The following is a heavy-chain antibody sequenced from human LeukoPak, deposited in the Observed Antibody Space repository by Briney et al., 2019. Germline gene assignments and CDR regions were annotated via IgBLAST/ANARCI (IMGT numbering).Heavy chain of an antibody. CDR1: EFTFSNYW. CDR3: AKGDRWLHPRNFDY. V-gene: IGHV3-23*01. J-gene: IGHJ4*02. D-gene: IGHD5-24*01. Sequence: GGSLRLSCAASEFTFSNYWMSWVRQAPGKGLEWVSAISGSGDHTYYADSVKGRFTISRDNSKNTLYLQMNSLRAEDTAIYFCAKGDRWLHPRNFDYGGQGTLVTVSS. CDR2: ISGSGDHT.